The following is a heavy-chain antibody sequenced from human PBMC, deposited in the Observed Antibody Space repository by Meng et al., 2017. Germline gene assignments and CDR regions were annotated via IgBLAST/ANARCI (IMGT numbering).Heavy chain of an antibody. Sequence: QIPFKEYGPPLLNPTQALTLTCTFSGFSLSTSGVGVGWIRQPPGKALEWLALIYWDDDTRYSPSLKSRLSITKDTSKNQVFLTMTNMDPVDTATYYCAHRSSAWAFDSWGQGTLVTVSS. CDR2: IYWDDDT. CDR1: GFSLSTSGVG. CDR3: AHRSSAWAFDS. J-gene: IGHJ4*02. D-gene: IGHD7-27*01. V-gene: IGHV2-5*02.